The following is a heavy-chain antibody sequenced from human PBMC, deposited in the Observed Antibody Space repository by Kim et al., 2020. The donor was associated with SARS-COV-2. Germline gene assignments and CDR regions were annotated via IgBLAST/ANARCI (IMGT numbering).Heavy chain of an antibody. Sequence: SETLSLTCAVSGGSFTSGGYPWSWIRQPPGKGLEWIGYIYHSGSTYSNPSLKSRATISVDRSKTQFSLKLSSVTAAATAVYYCAGLGITGTTFYYWGKGT. CDR3: AGLGITGTTFYY. CDR2: IYHSGST. J-gene: IGHJ4*02. D-gene: IGHD1-7*01. V-gene: IGHV4-30-2*01. CDR1: GGSFTSGGYP.